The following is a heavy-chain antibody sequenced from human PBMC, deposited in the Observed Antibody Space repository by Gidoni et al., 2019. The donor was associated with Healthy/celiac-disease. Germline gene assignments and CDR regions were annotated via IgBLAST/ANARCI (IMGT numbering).Heavy chain of an antibody. CDR3: ARESYCTGSVCLYYYYGMDV. Sequence: QVQLVQSGAEVKKPGSSVKVSCKASGGTFSSSAISWVRQAPGQGLEWMGGIIPILGTANYAQKFQGRVTITADESTSTAYMELSSLRSEDTAVYYCARESYCTGSVCLYYYYGMDVWGQGTTVTVSS. D-gene: IGHD2-8*02. J-gene: IGHJ6*02. CDR1: GGTFSSSA. V-gene: IGHV1-69*01. CDR2: IIPILGTA.